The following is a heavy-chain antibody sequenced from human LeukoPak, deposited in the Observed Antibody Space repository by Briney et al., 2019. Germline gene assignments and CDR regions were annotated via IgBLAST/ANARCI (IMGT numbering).Heavy chain of an antibody. CDR3: ARDGPTAAGEDNLDY. CDR1: GYTFTSYG. CDR2: ISAYNGNT. Sequence: ASVKVSCKASGYTFTSYGISWVRQAPGQGLEWMGWISAYNGNTNYAQKFQDRVTMTTDTSTSTAFLELRSLTSDDTARYYCARDGPTAAGEDNLDYWGQGTLVTVSS. V-gene: IGHV1-18*01. J-gene: IGHJ4*02. D-gene: IGHD6-13*01.